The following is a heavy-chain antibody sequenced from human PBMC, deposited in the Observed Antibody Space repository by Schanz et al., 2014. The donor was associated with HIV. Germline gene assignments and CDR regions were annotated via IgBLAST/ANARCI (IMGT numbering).Heavy chain of an antibody. V-gene: IGHV3-9*01. CDR2: ISWNSGSI. CDR1: GFIFNDFA. J-gene: IGHJ4*02. Sequence: EVQLLESGGGLVQPGGSLRLSCAASGFIFNDFAMHWVRQAPGKGREWVSTISWNSGSIAYADSVKGRFTISRDNAKNSMYLQMNSLRAEDTAFYYCAKDWARTAGYCFHYWGQGTLVTVSS. D-gene: IGHD3-9*01. CDR3: AKDWARTAGYCFHY.